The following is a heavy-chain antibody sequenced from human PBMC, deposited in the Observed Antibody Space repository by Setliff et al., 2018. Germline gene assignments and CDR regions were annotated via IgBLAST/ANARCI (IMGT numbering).Heavy chain of an antibody. V-gene: IGHV3-53*01. CDR3: AKDTVNDCIWDFDS. J-gene: IGHJ4*02. Sequence: GGSLRLSCATSGFTFKDYSLTWVRQAPGKGLEWVSGIDQASNTYYPDSMKGRFTISRDNSRNTISLHINDLRAEDTATYYCAKDTVNDCIWDFDSWGQGLLVTVSS. CDR1: GFTFKDYS. D-gene: IGHD4-17*01. CDR2: IDQASNT.